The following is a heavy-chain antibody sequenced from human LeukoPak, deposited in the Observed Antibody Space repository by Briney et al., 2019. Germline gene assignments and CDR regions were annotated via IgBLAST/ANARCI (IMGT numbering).Heavy chain of an antibody. D-gene: IGHD3-16*01. CDR1: GGSISSYY. V-gene: IGHV4-59*01. CDR2: IYYSGST. Sequence: SETLSLTCTVSGGSISSYYWSWIRQPPGKGLEWIGYIYYSGSTNYNPSLKSRVTISVDTSKNQFSLKLSSVTAADTAVYYCARCYVWGSQDYWGQGTLVTVSS. CDR3: ARCYVWGSQDY. J-gene: IGHJ4*02.